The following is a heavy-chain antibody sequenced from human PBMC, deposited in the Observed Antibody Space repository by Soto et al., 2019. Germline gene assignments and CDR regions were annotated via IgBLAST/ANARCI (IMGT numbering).Heavy chain of an antibody. CDR2: INHSGST. Sequence: SNTQSLTCAVYGGSFSGYGWIWIRQPPGRGLGWIGEINHSGSTNYNPSLKSRVTISVDTSKNQFSLKLSSVTAADTAVCYCARLVRYDYIWGSYRRPPTRDYWGQGTLVTVSS. CDR3: ARLVRYDYIWGSYRRPPTRDY. D-gene: IGHD3-16*02. J-gene: IGHJ4*02. CDR1: GGSFSGYG. V-gene: IGHV4-34*01.